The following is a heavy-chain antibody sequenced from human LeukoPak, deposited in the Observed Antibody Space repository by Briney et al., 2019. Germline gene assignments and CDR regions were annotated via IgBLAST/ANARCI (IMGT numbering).Heavy chain of an antibody. V-gene: IGHV3-23*01. CDR2: ISGSGGST. CDR3: ARPFLYSLQQGYFDY. CDR1: GFTFSSYA. J-gene: IGHJ4*02. Sequence: GGSLRLSCAASGFTFSSYAMSWVRQAPGKGLEWVSAISGSGGSTYYADSVKGRFTISRDNSKNTLYLQMNSLRAEDTAVYYCARPFLYSLQQGYFDYWGQGTLVTVSS. D-gene: IGHD2-21*01.